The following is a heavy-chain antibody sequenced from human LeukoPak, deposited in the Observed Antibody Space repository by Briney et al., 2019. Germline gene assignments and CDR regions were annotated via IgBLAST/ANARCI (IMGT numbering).Heavy chain of an antibody. D-gene: IGHD2-2*01. CDR3: ARVMGRYCSSTSCYVDY. V-gene: IGHV3-30*03. J-gene: IGHJ4*02. Sequence: PGGSLRLSCAASGFTFNKHGMHWVRQAPGKGLEWVAVISYDGSNKYYADSVKGRFTISRDNSKNTLYLQMNSLRAEDTAVYYCARVMGRYCSSTSCYVDYWGQGTLVTVSS. CDR2: ISYDGSNK. CDR1: GFTFNKHG.